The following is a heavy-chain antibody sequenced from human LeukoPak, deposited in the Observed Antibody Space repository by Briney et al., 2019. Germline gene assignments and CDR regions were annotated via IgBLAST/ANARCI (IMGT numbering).Heavy chain of an antibody. J-gene: IGHJ4*02. D-gene: IGHD3-22*01. CDR3: AKGFDSSGYYQPLPFDY. V-gene: IGHV3-74*01. CDR2: INSDATTT. CDR1: GFSFSSYW. Sequence: GGSLRLSCAASGFSFSSYWMHWVRQAPGKGLVWVSRINSDATTTTYADSVKGRSTVSRDNARNTLYLQLNSLRAEDTAVYHCAKGFDSSGYYQPLPFDYWGQGTLVTVSS.